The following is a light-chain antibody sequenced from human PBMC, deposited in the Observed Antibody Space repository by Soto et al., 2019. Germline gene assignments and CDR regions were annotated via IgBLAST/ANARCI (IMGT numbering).Light chain of an antibody. Sequence: EFVLTQSPGTLSLSPWERAALSVSASQTVRNNYLAWYQQKPGQAPRLLIYDASSRATGIPDRFSGGGSGTDFTLIIGRLEPEDFAVYYCQQFSSYPLTFGGGTKVDIK. CDR1: QTVRNNY. V-gene: IGKV3-20*01. CDR2: DAS. J-gene: IGKJ4*01. CDR3: QQFSSYPLT.